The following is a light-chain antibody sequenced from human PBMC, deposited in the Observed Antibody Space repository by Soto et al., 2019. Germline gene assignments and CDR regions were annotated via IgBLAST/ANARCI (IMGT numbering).Light chain of an antibody. Sequence: QSVLAQPPSASGSPGQSVTISCTGTSSDVGDYTYVSWYQQHPRKAPKLMISEVSKRPSGVPDRFSGSKSGNTASLTASGLQADDEPDYYSSSYAVSHNLGFVFESGTKVTVL. J-gene: IGLJ1*01. V-gene: IGLV2-8*01. CDR2: EVS. CDR1: SSDVGDYTY. CDR3: SSYAVSHNLGFV.